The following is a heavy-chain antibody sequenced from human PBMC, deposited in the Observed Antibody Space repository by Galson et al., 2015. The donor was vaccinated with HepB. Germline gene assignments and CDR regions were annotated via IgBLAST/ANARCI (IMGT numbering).Heavy chain of an antibody. J-gene: IGHJ6*02. CDR2: IIPIFGTA. Sequence: SVKVSCKASGGTFSSYAISWVRQAPGQGLEWMGGIIPIFGTANYAQKFQGRVTITADESTSTAYMELSSLRSEDTAVYYCARARYYDSGGYYNHYYGMDVWGQGTTVTVSS. V-gene: IGHV1-69*13. CDR1: GGTFSSYA. CDR3: ARARYYDSGGYYNHYYGMDV. D-gene: IGHD3-22*01.